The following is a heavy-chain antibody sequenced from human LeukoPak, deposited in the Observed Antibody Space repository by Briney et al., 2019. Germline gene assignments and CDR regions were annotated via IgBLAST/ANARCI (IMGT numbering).Heavy chain of an antibody. J-gene: IGHJ4*02. CDR2: ISGSGYST. Sequence: GGSLRLSCAASGFTFSSYAMSWVRQAPGKGLEWASTISGSGYSTYYAVTVKGRFTISSDNSKKTLYLQMNSLRAEDTAVYYCAKDPDYDTSGYSDFWGQGTLVTVSS. CDR3: AKDPDYDTSGYSDF. CDR1: GFTFSSYA. V-gene: IGHV3-23*01. D-gene: IGHD3-22*01.